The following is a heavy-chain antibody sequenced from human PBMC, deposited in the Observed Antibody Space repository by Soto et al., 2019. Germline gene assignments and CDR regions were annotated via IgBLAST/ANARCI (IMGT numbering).Heavy chain of an antibody. V-gene: IGHV6-1*01. CDR3: AKGENLGPYTGYAFDH. Sequence: SQTLSLTCAISGDNVSNNTASWSWIRQSPSRGLEWLGRTLFRSKWSNDYAVSVKSRIIINADTSKNQFSLQLNSVTPEDTAVYYCAKGENLGPYTGYAFDHWGQGTLVTVSS. J-gene: IGHJ4*02. CDR2: TLFRSKWSN. D-gene: IGHD5-12*01. CDR1: GDNVSNNTAS.